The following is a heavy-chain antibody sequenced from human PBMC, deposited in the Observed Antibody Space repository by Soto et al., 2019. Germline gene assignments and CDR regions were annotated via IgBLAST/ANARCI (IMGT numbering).Heavy chain of an antibody. D-gene: IGHD3-16*01. J-gene: IGHJ6*03. Sequence: SVKVSCKASGGTFSSYSMSWVRQAPGQGLEWMGRIIPMLGIANYAQKFQGRITITADKSTSTAYMELSSLRYEDTAVYYCASYRGSRGDYYYYYMDVWGKGTTVTVSS. CDR2: IIPMLGIA. CDR1: GGTFSSYS. CDR3: ASYRGSRGDYYYYYMDV. V-gene: IGHV1-69*02.